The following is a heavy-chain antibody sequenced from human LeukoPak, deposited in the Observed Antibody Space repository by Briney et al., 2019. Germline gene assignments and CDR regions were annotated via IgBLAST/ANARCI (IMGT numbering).Heavy chain of an antibody. Sequence: PGRSLRLSCSASGFTVSGTHMSWVRQAPGKGLEWVSAMYTGGTTYYADSVTGRFTVSRDTSRNTLFLHMNSLRAEDTAVYYCAKDEATSGGGLASWGQGTLVIVSS. D-gene: IGHD3-16*01. V-gene: IGHV3-53*01. CDR2: MYTGGTT. CDR3: AKDEATSGGGLAS. CDR1: GFTVSGTH. J-gene: IGHJ5*01.